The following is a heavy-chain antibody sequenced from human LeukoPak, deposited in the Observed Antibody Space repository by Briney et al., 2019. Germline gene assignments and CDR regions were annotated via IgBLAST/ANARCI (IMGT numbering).Heavy chain of an antibody. CDR1: GFTFSSYG. CDR2: ISYDGSNK. D-gene: IGHD3-3*01. CDR3: AKDHITIFGVVINGWYFDL. V-gene: IGHV3-30*18. Sequence: GRSLRLSCAASGFTFSSYGMHWVRQAPGKGLEWVAVISYDGSNKYYADSVKGRFTISRDNSKNTLYLQMNSLRAEDTAVYYCAKDHITIFGVVINGWYFDLWGRGTLVTVSS. J-gene: IGHJ2*01.